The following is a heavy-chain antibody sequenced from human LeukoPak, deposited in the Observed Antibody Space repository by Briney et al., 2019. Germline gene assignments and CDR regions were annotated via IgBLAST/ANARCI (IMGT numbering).Heavy chain of an antibody. CDR2: INWNSDTI. CDR1: GFTFGNYA. V-gene: IGHV3-9*01. J-gene: IGHJ4*02. Sequence: PGRSLRLSCAASGFTFGNYAMHWVRQAPGKGLEWVSGINWNSDTINYADSVKGRFTISRDNAKNSLYLQLSSLTTDDTAVYYCSKGAGYEQESRLEYWGQGALVTVSS. D-gene: IGHD1-1*01. CDR3: SKGAGYEQESRLEY.